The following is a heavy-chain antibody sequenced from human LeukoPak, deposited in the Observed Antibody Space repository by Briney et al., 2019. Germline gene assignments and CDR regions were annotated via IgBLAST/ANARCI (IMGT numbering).Heavy chain of an antibody. CDR3: AREVRYGYGFTNYYYGMDV. J-gene: IGHJ6*02. Sequence: GGSLRLSCAASGFTFSSYDMHWVRQATGKGLEWVSAIGTAGDTYYPGSVKGRFTISRENAKNSLYLQMNSLRAGDTAVYYCAREVRYGYGFTNYYYGMDVWGQGTTVTVSS. CDR2: IGTAGDT. D-gene: IGHD5-18*01. CDR1: GFTFSSYD. V-gene: IGHV3-13*01.